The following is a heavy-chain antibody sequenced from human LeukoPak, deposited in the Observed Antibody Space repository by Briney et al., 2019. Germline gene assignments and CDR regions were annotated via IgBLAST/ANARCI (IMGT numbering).Heavy chain of an antibody. J-gene: IGHJ6*02. CDR1: GFTFSSYE. D-gene: IGHD3-10*01. Sequence: GGSLRLSCAASGFTFSSYEMNWVRQAPGKGLEWVSYISSSGSTIYYADSVKGRFTISRDNAKNSLYLQMNSLRAEDTAVYYCARVSPYGSGSYTYYYYYYGMGVWGQGTTVTVSS. CDR2: ISSSGSTI. CDR3: ARVSPYGSGSYTYYYYYYGMGV. V-gene: IGHV3-48*03.